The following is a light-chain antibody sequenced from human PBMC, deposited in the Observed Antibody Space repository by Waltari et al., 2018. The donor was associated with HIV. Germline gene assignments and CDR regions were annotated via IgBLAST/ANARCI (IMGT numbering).Light chain of an antibody. V-gene: IGLV1-47*01. CDR3: GTLYDSLVVVL. CDR1: RSNIGTNY. Sequence: QSVLTQPPSASGTPGQRVTISCSGSRSNIGTNYVYWYRQVPGTAPKLLIYRNEQRPSGVPDRFSGSKSGTSASLAISGLLSDGESDYHCGTLYDSLVVVLFGGGTKLTVL. CDR2: RNE. J-gene: IGLJ3*02.